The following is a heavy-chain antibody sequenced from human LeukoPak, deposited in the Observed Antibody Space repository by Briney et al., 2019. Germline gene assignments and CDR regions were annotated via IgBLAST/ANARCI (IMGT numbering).Heavy chain of an antibody. CDR3: ARGPQWLPQGQCFQH. J-gene: IGHJ1*01. CDR2: IIPIFGTA. CDR1: GGTFSSYA. D-gene: IGHD6-19*01. Sequence: AASVKVSCKASGGTFSSYAISWVRQAPGQGLEWMGGIIPIFGTANYAQKFQGRVTITADKSTSTAYMELSSLRSEDTAVYYCARGPQWLPQGQCFQHWGQGTLVTVSS. V-gene: IGHV1-69*06.